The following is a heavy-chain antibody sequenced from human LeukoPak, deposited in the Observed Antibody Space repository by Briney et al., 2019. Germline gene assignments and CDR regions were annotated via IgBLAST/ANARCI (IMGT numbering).Heavy chain of an antibody. Sequence: GGSLRLSCAASGFTFSGSAMHWVRQASGKGLEWVGRISSKANSYATAYAASVKGRFTISRDDSKNTAYLQMNSLKTEDTAVYYCTRRYCSGGSCYLGAANNWFDPWGQGTLVTVSS. D-gene: IGHD2-15*01. CDR2: ISSKANSYAT. CDR1: GFTFSGSA. CDR3: TRRYCSGGSCYLGAANNWFDP. J-gene: IGHJ5*02. V-gene: IGHV3-73*01.